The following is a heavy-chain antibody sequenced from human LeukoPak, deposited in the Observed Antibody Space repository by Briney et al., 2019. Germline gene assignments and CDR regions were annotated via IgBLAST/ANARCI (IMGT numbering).Heavy chain of an antibody. V-gene: IGHV1-46*01. Sequence: GASVNVSCKASGYIFTNYFIHWVRQAPGQGPEWMGIINPSDGSTSYAQKFQGRLTMTRDTSTSTVYMELSSLRSDDTAVYYCARMFSSGWTFDYWGQGTLVTVSS. CDR2: INPSDGST. CDR3: ARMFSSGWTFDY. J-gene: IGHJ4*02. CDR1: GYIFTNYF. D-gene: IGHD6-19*01.